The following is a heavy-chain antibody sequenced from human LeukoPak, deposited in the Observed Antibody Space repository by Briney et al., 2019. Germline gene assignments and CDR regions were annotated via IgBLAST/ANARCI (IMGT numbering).Heavy chain of an antibody. V-gene: IGHV3-74*01. CDR2: IRKDGTST. D-gene: IGHD3-16*01. Sequence: GGSLRLSCVVSGFNLNSFYMDWVRQAPAKGLVWVSGIRKDGTSTGYADSVQGRFSISRETDKNTVYLQMNSLRPDDTGVYFCARGNWGPEFWGQGTLVTVSS. J-gene: IGHJ4*02. CDR1: GFNLNSFY. CDR3: ARGNWGPEF.